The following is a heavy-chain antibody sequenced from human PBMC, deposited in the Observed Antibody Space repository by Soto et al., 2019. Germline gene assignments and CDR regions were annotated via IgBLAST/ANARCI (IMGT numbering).Heavy chain of an antibody. CDR1: GFSLSTSGMC. V-gene: IGHV2-70*11. J-gene: IGHJ4*02. Sequence: SGPTLVKPTQTLTLTCTFSGFSLSTSGMCVSWIRQPPGKALEWLARIDWDDDKYYSTSLKTRLTISKDTSKNQVVLTMTNMDPVDTATYYCARNGGSIAARGEFDYWGQGTLVTVSS. D-gene: IGHD6-6*01. CDR2: IDWDDDK. CDR3: ARNGGSIAARGEFDY.